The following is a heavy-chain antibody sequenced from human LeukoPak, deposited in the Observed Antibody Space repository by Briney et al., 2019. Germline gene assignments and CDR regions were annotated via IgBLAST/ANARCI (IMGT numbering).Heavy chain of an antibody. J-gene: IGHJ4*02. CDR2: IKQDGSEK. D-gene: IGHD1-26*01. CDR3: ARAYIVGATPGFDY. CDR1: GFTFSSYG. V-gene: IGHV3-7*03. Sequence: GGSLRLSCAASGFTFSSYGVSWVRQAPGKGLEWVANIKQDGSEKYYVDSVKGRFTISRDNAKNSLYLQMNSLRAEDTAVYYCARAYIVGATPGFDYWGQGTLVTVSS.